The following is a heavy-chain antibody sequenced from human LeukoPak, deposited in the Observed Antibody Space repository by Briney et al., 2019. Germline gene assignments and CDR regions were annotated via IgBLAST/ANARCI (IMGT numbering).Heavy chain of an antibody. CDR1: GYTFTGYY. V-gene: IGHV1-2*02. Sequence: ASVKVSCKASGYTFTGYYMHWVRQAPGQGLELMGWINPNSGGTNYAQKFQGRVTMTRDTCISTAYMELSRLRSDDTAVYYCARTPFLFYDSSGYQVDYWGQGTLVTVSS. J-gene: IGHJ4*02. D-gene: IGHD3-22*01. CDR3: ARTPFLFYDSSGYQVDY. CDR2: INPNSGGT.